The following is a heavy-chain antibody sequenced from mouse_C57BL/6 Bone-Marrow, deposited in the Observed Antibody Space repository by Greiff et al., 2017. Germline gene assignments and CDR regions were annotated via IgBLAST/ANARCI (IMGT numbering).Heavy chain of an antibody. J-gene: IGHJ4*01. CDR1: GYTFTSYW. CDR2: IDTSDSET. CDR3: ARLIFYYGSSYAMDY. V-gene: IGHV1-52*01. D-gene: IGHD1-1*01. Sequence: QVQLQQSGAELVRPGSSVKLSCKASGYTFTSYWMHWVKQRPIQGLEWIGNIDTSDSETHYNQKFKDKATLTVDKSSSTAYMQLSSLTSEDSAVYYCARLIFYYGSSYAMDYWGQGTSVTVSS.